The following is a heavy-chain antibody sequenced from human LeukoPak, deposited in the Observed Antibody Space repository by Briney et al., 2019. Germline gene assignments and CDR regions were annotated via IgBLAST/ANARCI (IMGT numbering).Heavy chain of an antibody. V-gene: IGHV3-74*01. J-gene: IGHJ3*02. CDR2: INSDGIST. CDR1: GFTFSSYW. Sequence: GGSLRLSCAASGFTFSSYWMHWVRQAPGKGLVWVSRINSDGISTSYADSVKGRFTISRDNAKNTLYLQMNSLRAEDTAVYYCARDWGVLVPAATSFDIWGQGTMVTVSS. D-gene: IGHD2-2*01. CDR3: ARDWGVLVPAATSFDI.